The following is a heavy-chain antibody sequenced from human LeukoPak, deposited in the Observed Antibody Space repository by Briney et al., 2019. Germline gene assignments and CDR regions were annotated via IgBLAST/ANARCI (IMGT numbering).Heavy chain of an antibody. CDR1: GFAFKSTF. J-gene: IGHJ4*02. Sequence: GGSLRLSCAVSGFAFKSTFMNWVRQAPGKGLEWVSSISSSGSYIHYADSVKGRFTVSRDNDNDTLYLHMTGLSAEDSATYYCTRDYGARDDWGQGTLVTVSS. V-gene: IGHV3-21*01. CDR2: ISSSGSYI. CDR3: TRDYGARDD. D-gene: IGHD4-17*01.